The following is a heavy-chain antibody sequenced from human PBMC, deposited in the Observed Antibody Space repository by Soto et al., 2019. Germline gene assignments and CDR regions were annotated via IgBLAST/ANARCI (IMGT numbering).Heavy chain of an antibody. J-gene: IGHJ4*02. CDR3: ASDMAAGSGSRTGDY. CDR2: INPNSGGT. Sequence: QVQLVQSGAEVKKPGASVKVSCKASGYTFTGYYMHWVRQAPGQGLEWMGWINPNSGGTNYAQKFQGRVTMTRDTSISTAYMELSRLRSDHRAVYYCASDMAAGSGSRTGDYWGQGTLVTVSS. V-gene: IGHV1-2*02. CDR1: GYTFTGYY. D-gene: IGHD1-26*01.